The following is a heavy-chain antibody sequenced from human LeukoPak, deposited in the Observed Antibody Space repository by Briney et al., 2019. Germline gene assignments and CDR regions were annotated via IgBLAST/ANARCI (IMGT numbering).Heavy chain of an antibody. J-gene: IGHJ6*03. CDR3: ARHNYDFWSVYMDV. Sequence: GGSLRLSCADSGFTFSRFGMHWVRQAPGKGLEGVAVISYDGSNKYYTDSVKGRFTISRDNSKNTLYLQMNSLSAEDTAVYYCARHNYDFWSVYMDVWGRGTTVTVSS. CDR1: GFTFSRFG. CDR2: ISYDGSNK. V-gene: IGHV3-30*03. D-gene: IGHD3-3*01.